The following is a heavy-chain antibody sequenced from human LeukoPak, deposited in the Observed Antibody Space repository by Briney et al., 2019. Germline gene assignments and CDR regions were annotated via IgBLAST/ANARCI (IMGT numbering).Heavy chain of an antibody. Sequence: PGGSLRLSCAASGLRVSDYYMSWVRQAPGKGLEWVSVVYSGAGGSTYYADSVKGRFTISRDNAKNSLYLQMNSLRAEDTAVYYCASTGTSYYGGKPDYFDYWGQGTLVTVSS. CDR1: GLRVSDYY. V-gene: IGHV3-69-1*01. J-gene: IGHJ4*02. D-gene: IGHD4-23*01. CDR2: SGAGGST. CDR3: ASTGTSYYGGKPDYFDY.